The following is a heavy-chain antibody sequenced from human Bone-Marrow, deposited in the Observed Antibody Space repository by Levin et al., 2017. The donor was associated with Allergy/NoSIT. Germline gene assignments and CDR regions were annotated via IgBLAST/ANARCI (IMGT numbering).Heavy chain of an antibody. CDR3: ARENYDTSGQRLHFDS. V-gene: IGHV1-18*01. J-gene: IGHJ4*02. CDR2: SSAYNGRT. D-gene: IGHD3-22*01. Sequence: GASVKVSCKASGYTFSSYVISWVRQVPGQGLEWMGWSSAYNGRTKYVQNFEDRVNMTTDRSTSTAYMELRSLGSGDTAVYYCARENYDTSGQRLHFDSWGQGTLVTVSS. CDR1: GYTFSSYV.